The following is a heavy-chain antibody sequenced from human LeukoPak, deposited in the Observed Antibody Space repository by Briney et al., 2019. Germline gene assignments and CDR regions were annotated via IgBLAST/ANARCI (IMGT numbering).Heavy chain of an antibody. CDR3: ASYRTTSTIRSY. D-gene: IGHD1-26*01. J-gene: IGHJ4*02. Sequence: ASVKVSCKASGYTFTGYYMHWVRQAPGQGLEWMGWINPNSGGTNYAQKFQGRVTMARDTSISTAYMELSRLRSDDTAVYYCASYRTTSTIRSYWGQGTLVTVSS. CDR2: INPNSGGT. V-gene: IGHV1-2*02. CDR1: GYTFTGYY.